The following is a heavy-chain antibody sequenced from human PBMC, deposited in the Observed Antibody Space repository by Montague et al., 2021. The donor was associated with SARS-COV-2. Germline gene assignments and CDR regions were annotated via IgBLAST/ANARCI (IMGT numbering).Heavy chain of an antibody. Sequence: SETLSLTCTVSGGSINNNFWAWIRQTQAKGMEWTASVYNDENTNSHPSPKSRLTMSIDTSKRQFSLNLNSVTAADTAVYYCAGGRTRVGQLSYFDYWGQGTLVTVSS. CDR1: GGSINNNF. J-gene: IGHJ4*02. V-gene: IGHV4-59*13. D-gene: IGHD2-2*01. CDR3: AGGRTRVGQLSYFDY. CDR2: VYNDENT.